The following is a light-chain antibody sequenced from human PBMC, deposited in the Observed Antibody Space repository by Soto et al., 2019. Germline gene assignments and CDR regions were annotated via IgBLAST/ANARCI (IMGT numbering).Light chain of an antibody. CDR2: GTS. V-gene: IGKV3-20*01. CDR1: QRVRTGF. CDR3: HQFDSSLT. Sequence: EIVLTQSPGTLFLSPGDRATLSCRASQRVRTGFLAWYQQTPGQAPRLLIYGTSSRATGIPDRFSGSGSGTDFTLTISRLEPEDFAVYYCHQFDSSLTFGQGTTVEIK. J-gene: IGKJ1*01.